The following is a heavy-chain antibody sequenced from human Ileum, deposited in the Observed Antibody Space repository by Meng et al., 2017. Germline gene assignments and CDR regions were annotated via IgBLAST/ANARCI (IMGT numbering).Heavy chain of an antibody. CDR2: ISGSGGVT. V-gene: IGHV3-23*01. J-gene: IGHJ4*02. CDR3: AKDRTTVVSPQEY. CDR1: GFMFGTYA. Sequence: GESLKISWEASGFMFGTYAMSWVRQAPGKGLKWGSSISGSGGVTNYADDVKGRFTMSRDNSKSRLYLQMNNLRADDTAFYYCAKDRTTVVSPQEYWGQGTLVTVSS. D-gene: IGHD4-17*01.